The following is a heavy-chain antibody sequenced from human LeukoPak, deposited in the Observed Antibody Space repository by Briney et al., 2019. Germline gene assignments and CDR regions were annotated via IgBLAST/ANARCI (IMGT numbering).Heavy chain of an antibody. V-gene: IGHV4-34*01. CDR2: INHSGST. CDR3: ARDPGYWYFDL. CDR1: GFTFSSYT. J-gene: IGHJ2*01. Sequence: PGGSLRLSCAASGFTFSSYTMNWVRQAPGKGLEWIGEINHSGSTNYNPSLKSRVTISVDTSKNQFTLKLSSVTAADTAVYYCARDPGYWYFDLWGRGTLVTVSS.